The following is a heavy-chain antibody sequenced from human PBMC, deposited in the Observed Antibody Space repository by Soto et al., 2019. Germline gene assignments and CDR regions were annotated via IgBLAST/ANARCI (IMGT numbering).Heavy chain of an antibody. Sequence: PGGSLRLSCTASGFTFGDYAMSWFRQAPGKGLEWVGFIRSKAYGGTTEYAASVKGRFTISRDDSKSIAYLQMNSLKTEDTAVYYCTRDEPFYMAAAGIKYYFDYWGQGTLVTVSS. D-gene: IGHD6-13*01. CDR2: IRSKAYGGTT. V-gene: IGHV3-49*03. J-gene: IGHJ4*02. CDR1: GFTFGDYA. CDR3: TRDEPFYMAAAGIKYYFDY.